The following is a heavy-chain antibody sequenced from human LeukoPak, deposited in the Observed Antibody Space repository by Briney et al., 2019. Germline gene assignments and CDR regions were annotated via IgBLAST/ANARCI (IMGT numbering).Heavy chain of an antibody. Sequence: SETLSLTCTVSGGSISSYYWSWTRQPPGKGLEWIGYIYYSGSTNYNPSLKSRVTISVDTSKNQFSPKLSSVTAADTAVYYCAREYSSSWYWFDPWGQGTLVTVSS. D-gene: IGHD6-13*01. CDR3: AREYSSSWYWFDP. CDR2: IYYSGST. CDR1: GGSISSYY. J-gene: IGHJ5*02. V-gene: IGHV4-59*01.